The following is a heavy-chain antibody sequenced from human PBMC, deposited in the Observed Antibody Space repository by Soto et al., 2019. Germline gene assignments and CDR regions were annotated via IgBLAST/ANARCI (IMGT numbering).Heavy chain of an antibody. J-gene: IGHJ6*03. V-gene: IGHV1-3*01. D-gene: IGHD4-17*01. CDR2: INAGNGNT. CDR1: GYTFTSYA. CDR3: ARDAGTVNGYYYYYYMDV. Sequence: ASVKVSCKASGYTFTSYAMHWVRQAPGQRLEWMGWINAGNGNTKYSQKFQGRVTITRDTSASTAYMELSSLRSEDTAVYYCARDAGTVNGYYYYYYMDVWGKGTTVTVSS.